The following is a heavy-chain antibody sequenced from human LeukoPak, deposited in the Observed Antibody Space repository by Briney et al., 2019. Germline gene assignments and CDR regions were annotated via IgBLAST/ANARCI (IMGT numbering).Heavy chain of an antibody. D-gene: IGHD7-27*01. CDR1: GFIFSDFY. CDR3: ARLKLGYWYFDL. Sequence: PGGSLRLSCAGSGFIFSDFYMSWIRQVPGKGLEWVSYIGLSDTSIYYADSLKGRFAISRDNAKDSLYLHLHSLRAEDTAVYYCARLKLGYWYFDLWGRGTLVTVSS. CDR2: IGLSDTSI. V-gene: IGHV3-11*01. J-gene: IGHJ2*01.